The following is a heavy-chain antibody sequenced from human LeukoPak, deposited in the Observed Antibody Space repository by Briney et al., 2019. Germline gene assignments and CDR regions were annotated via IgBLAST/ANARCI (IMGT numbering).Heavy chain of an antibody. CDR2: ISSNGGST. D-gene: IGHD2-2*01. CDR1: GFTFSSYA. V-gene: IGHV3-64D*06. Sequence: GGSLRLSCSASGFTFSSYAMHWVRQAPGKGLEYVSAISSNGGSTYYADSVKGRFTISRDNSKNTLYLQMSSLRAEDTAVYYCVKSETCSSTSCYAEPSDYWGQGTLVTVSS. J-gene: IGHJ4*02. CDR3: VKSETCSSTSCYAEPSDY.